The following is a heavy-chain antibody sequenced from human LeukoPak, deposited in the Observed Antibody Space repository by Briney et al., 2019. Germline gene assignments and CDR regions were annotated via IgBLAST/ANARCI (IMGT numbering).Heavy chain of an antibody. V-gene: IGHV6-1*01. J-gene: IGHJ4*02. CDR1: GDSVSSNSAA. CDR2: TYRRSKWSN. CDR3: ARLHCTTSCYVDY. Sequence: SQTLSLTCAISGDSVSSNSAAWNWIRQSPSRGLEWLGRTYRRSKWSNDYAPSVNSRIIINPDTSKNQFSLQLNSETREDTAVYYCARLHCTTSCYVDYWGQGTLVTVSS. D-gene: IGHD2-2*01.